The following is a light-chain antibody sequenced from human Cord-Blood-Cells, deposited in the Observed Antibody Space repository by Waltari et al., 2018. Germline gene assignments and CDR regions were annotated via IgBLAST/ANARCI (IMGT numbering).Light chain of an antibody. Sequence: EIVLTPSPGTLSLSPGERATLSCRASQSVSSSYLAWYQQKPGQAPRLLIYGASSRATGIPDRFSGSGSGTDFTLTISRLEPEDCAVYYCQQYGSSPFTFGPGTKVDIK. V-gene: IGKV3-20*01. J-gene: IGKJ3*01. CDR2: GAS. CDR3: QQYGSSPFT. CDR1: QSVSSSY.